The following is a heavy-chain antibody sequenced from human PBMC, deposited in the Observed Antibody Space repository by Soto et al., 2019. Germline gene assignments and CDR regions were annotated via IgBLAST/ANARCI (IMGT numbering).Heavy chain of an antibody. D-gene: IGHD6-25*01. V-gene: IGHV2-5*01. CDR1: GFSLSTSGVG. J-gene: IGHJ6*02. CDR2: IYWNDDK. Sequence: QITLKESGPTLVKPTQTLTLTCTFSGFSLSTSGVGVGWIRQPPGKALEWLALIYWNDDKRYSPSLKSRLTITTHTSKNQVVLTMTNMDPVATATYYCAHRHTCSDGHYHYHGMDVWGQGTTVTVAS. CDR3: AHRHTCSDGHYHYHGMDV.